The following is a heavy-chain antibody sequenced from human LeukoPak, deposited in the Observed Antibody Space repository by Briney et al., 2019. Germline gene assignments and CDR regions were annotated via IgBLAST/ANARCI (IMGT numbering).Heavy chain of an antibody. CDR1: GYTFTGYY. V-gene: IGHV1-2*06. CDR3: ARDADVGYCSGGSCHGPYFDY. CDR2: INPNSGGT. D-gene: IGHD2-15*01. Sequence: ASVKVSCKASGYTFTGYYMHWVRQAPGQGLEWMGRINPNSGGTDYAQKFQGRVTMTRDTSISTAYMELSRLRSDDTAVYYCARDADVGYCSGGSCHGPYFDYWGQGTLVTVSS. J-gene: IGHJ4*02.